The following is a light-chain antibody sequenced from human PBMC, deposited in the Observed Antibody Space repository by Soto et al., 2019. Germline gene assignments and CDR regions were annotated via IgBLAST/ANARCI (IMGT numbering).Light chain of an antibody. V-gene: IGKV1-5*01. J-gene: IGKJ3*01. CDR3: QQYKNYLT. CDR1: QSISTW. CDR2: GAS. Sequence: DIQMTQSPSTLSASVGDRVTITCRASQSISTWLAWYQQKPGKAPKVLIYGASSLASGVPSRFSGSGSGTEFTLTISSQQPDDFATSYCQQYKNYLTFGPGTKVDIK.